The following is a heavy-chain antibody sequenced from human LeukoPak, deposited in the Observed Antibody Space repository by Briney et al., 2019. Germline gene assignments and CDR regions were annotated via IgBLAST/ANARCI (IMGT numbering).Heavy chain of an antibody. J-gene: IGHJ4*02. Sequence: SVKVPCKASGGTFSSYAISWVRQAPGQGLEWMGGIIPIFGTANYAQKFQGRVTITTDESTSTAYMELSSLRSEDTAVYYCAWGGYCTNGVCYPFDYWGQGTLVTVSS. D-gene: IGHD2-8*01. CDR2: IIPIFGTA. CDR1: GGTFSSYA. V-gene: IGHV1-69*05. CDR3: AWGGYCTNGVCYPFDY.